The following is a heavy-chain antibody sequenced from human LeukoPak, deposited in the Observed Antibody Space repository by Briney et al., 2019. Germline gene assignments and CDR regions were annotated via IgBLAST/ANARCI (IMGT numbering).Heavy chain of an antibody. Sequence: SVKVSCKASGGTFSSYAISWVRQAPGQGLEWMGGIIPIFGTANYAQKFQGRVTITAGKSTSTAYMELSSLRSEDTAVYYCARGGDIVVVPAASYYYGMDVWGRGTTVTVSS. J-gene: IGHJ6*04. CDR1: GGTFSSYA. CDR2: IIPIFGTA. V-gene: IGHV1-69*06. CDR3: ARGGDIVVVPAASYYYGMDV. D-gene: IGHD2-2*01.